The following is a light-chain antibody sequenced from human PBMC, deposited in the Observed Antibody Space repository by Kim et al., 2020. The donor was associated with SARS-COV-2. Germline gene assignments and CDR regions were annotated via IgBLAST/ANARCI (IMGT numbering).Light chain of an antibody. CDR1: QSVSSY. V-gene: IGKV3-11*01. CDR2: DAS. J-gene: IGKJ5*01. Sequence: SWSPGERATLSCRASQSVSSYLAWYQQKPGQAPRLLIYDASNRATGIPARFSGSGSGTDFTLTISSLEPEEFAVYYCQQRSNWITFGQGTRLEIK. CDR3: QQRSNWIT.